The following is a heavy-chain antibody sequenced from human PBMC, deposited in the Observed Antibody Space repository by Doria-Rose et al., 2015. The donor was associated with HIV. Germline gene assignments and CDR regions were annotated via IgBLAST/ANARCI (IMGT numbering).Heavy chain of an antibody. CDR3: ARIKSSRWYHKYYFDF. CDR1: GVSLSSPGMG. D-gene: IGHD6-13*01. J-gene: IGHJ4*02. CDR2: IFSDDER. Sequence: QITLKESGPVLVKPTETLTLTFTVSGVSLSSPGMGVSWIRQPPGKALEWLANIFSDDERSYKPSLKSRLTISRGTSKSQVVLTMTDMDPVDTATYYCARIKSSRWYHKYYFDFWGQGTLVIVSA. V-gene: IGHV2-26*01.